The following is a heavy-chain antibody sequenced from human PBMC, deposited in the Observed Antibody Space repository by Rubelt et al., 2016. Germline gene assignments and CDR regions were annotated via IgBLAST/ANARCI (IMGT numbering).Heavy chain of an antibody. CDR1: GGSISSSVSY. CDR2: IYHSGST. D-gene: IGHD4-11*01. Sequence: QLQLQESGPGLVKPSETLSLTCTVSGGSISSSVSYWGWIRQPPGKGLEWIGEIYHSGSTSYNPSLKSRVTISVDKSKNQVSLKLSSVTAADTAVYYCARGYSNYGYLGVYWGQGTLVTVSS. J-gene: IGHJ4*02. CDR3: ARGYSNYGYLGVY. V-gene: IGHV4-39*07.